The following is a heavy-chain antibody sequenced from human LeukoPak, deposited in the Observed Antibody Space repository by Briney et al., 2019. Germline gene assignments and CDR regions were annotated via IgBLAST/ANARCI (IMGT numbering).Heavy chain of an antibody. Sequence: SETLSLTCAVYGGSFSGYYWSWIRQPPGKGLEWIGEINHSGSTNYNPSLKSRVTISVDTSKNQFSLKLSSVTAADTAVYYCARESIYGSGNGGWFDPWGQGTLVTVSS. CDR2: INHSGST. J-gene: IGHJ5*02. CDR3: ARESIYGSGNGGWFDP. V-gene: IGHV4-34*01. CDR1: GGSFSGYY. D-gene: IGHD3-10*01.